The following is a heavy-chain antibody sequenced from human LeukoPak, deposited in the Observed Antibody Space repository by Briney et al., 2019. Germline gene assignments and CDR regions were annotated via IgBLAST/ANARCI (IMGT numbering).Heavy chain of an antibody. CDR2: IYTSGST. V-gene: IGHV4-61*02. J-gene: IGHJ4*02. CDR1: GGSISSGSYY. Sequence: SQTLSLTCTVSGGSISSGSYYWSWIRQPAGKGLEWIGRIYTSGSTNYNPSLKSRVTISVDTSKNQFSLKLSSVTAADTAVYYCARGGFKCSSTSCYTACFDYWGQGTLVTVSS. CDR3: ARGGFKCSSTSCYTACFDY. D-gene: IGHD2-2*02.